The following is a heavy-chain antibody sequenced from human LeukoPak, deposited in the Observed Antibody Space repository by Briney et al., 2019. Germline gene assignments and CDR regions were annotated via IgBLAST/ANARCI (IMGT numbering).Heavy chain of an antibody. D-gene: IGHD2-2*02. V-gene: IGHV4-4*07. CDR2: IYTTGTA. Sequence: PSETLSLTCTVSSGSINSYYWGWVRQPAGRELDWIGRIYTTGTANYNPSLKSRLTMSIDTSQRQFSLNLRSVTAADTGTYYCVRHGYTASHYFLDYWSQGILVTVSS. J-gene: IGHJ4*02. CDR3: VRHGYTASHYFLDY. CDR1: SGSINSYY.